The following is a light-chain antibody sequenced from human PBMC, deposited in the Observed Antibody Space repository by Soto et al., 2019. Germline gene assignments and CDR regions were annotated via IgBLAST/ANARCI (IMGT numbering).Light chain of an antibody. CDR3: QQSYSTHFT. V-gene: IGKV1-39*01. J-gene: IGKJ5*01. CDR2: AAS. Sequence: DIQMTQSPSSLSASVEDRVTITCRASQSISSYLNWYQQKPGKAPKLLIYAASSLQSGVPSRSSGSGSGTDFTLTISSLQPEDFATYYCQQSYSTHFTFGQGTRLEIK. CDR1: QSISSY.